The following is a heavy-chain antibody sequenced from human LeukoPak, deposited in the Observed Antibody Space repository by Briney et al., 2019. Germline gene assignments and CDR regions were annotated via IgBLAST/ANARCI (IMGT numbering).Heavy chain of an antibody. Sequence: SQTLSLTCTVSGGSISSGGYYWSWIRQHPGKGLEWIGYIYYSGSTYYNPSLKSRVTISVDTSKNQFSLKLSSVTAADTAVYYCARDDTYCGGGSCYWNWFDPWGQGTLVTVSS. V-gene: IGHV4-31*03. CDR2: IYYSGST. CDR1: GGSISSGGYY. D-gene: IGHD2-15*01. CDR3: ARDDTYCGGGSCYWNWFDP. J-gene: IGHJ5*02.